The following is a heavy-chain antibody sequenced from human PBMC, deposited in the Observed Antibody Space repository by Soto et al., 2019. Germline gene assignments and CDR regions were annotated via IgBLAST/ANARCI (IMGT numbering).Heavy chain of an antibody. J-gene: IGHJ6*02. V-gene: IGHV4-31*03. CDR3: ARGHGSGSYYVDYYYYYGMDV. Sequence: SQNLSLTSTVSAGFLSPGGYFLSRIRQHQEKGLEWIGYIYYSGSTYYNPSLKSRVTISVDTSKNQFSLKLSSVTAADTAVYYCARGHGSGSYYVDYYYYYGMDVWGQGTTVTVS. CDR2: IYYSGST. D-gene: IGHD3-10*01. CDR1: AGFLSPGGYF.